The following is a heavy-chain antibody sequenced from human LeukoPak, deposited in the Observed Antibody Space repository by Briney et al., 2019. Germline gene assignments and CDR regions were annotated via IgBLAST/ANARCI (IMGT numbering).Heavy chain of an antibody. CDR3: ARLDSSGWFGGSYFDY. J-gene: IGHJ4*02. CDR1: GYSFTSYW. CDR2: IYPGDSNT. V-gene: IGHV5-51*01. Sequence: GESLKISCKGSGYSFTSYWIGWVRQMPGKGLEWMGIIYPGDSNTRYSPSFQGQVTISADKSISTAYLQWSSLKASDTAMYYCARLDSSGWFGGSYFDYWGQGTLVTVSS. D-gene: IGHD6-19*01.